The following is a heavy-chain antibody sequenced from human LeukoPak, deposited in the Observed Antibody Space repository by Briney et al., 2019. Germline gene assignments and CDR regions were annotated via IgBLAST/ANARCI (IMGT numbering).Heavy chain of an antibody. V-gene: IGHV4-59*01. CDR2: IYYSGST. J-gene: IGHJ4*02. CDR3: ARVFRSYFDY. Sequence: SETLSLTCTVSGGSISSYYWSWIRQPPGKGLEWIGYIYYSGSTNYNPSLKSRVTISVDTSKNQFSLNVSSVTAADTAVYYCARVFRSYFDYWGQGTLVTVSS. CDR1: GGSISSYY.